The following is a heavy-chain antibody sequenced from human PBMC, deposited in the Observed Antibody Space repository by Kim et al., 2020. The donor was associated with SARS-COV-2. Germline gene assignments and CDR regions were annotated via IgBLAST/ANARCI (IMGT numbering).Heavy chain of an antibody. J-gene: IGHJ6*02. Sequence: SETLSLTCTVSGGSISSGGYYWSWIRQHPGKGLEWIGYIYYSGSTYYNPSLKSRVTISVDTSKNQFSLKLSSVTAADTAVYYCARDGNEGGMDVWGQGTTVTVSS. CDR2: IYYSGST. V-gene: IGHV4-31*03. CDR3: ARDGNEGGMDV. CDR1: GGSISSGGYY.